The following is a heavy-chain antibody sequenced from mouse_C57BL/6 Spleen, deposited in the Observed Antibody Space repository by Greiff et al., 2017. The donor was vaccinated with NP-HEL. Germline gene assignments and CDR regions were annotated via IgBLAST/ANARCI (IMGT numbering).Heavy chain of an antibody. CDR3: ARRTTVPYWYFDV. J-gene: IGHJ1*03. CDR1: GYTFTSYW. V-gene: IGHV1-72*01. D-gene: IGHD1-1*01. CDR2: IDPNSGGT. Sequence: QVQLKQPGAELVKPGASVKLSCKASGYTFTSYWMHWVKQRPGRGLEWIGRIDPNSGGTKYNEKFKSKATLTVDKPSSTAYMQLSSLTSEDSAVYYCARRTTVPYWYFDVWGTGTTVTVSS.